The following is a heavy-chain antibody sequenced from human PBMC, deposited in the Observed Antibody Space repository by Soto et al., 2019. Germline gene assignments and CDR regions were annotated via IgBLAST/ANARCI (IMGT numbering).Heavy chain of an antibody. Sequence: SETLSLTCTVSGGSISKYYWSWIRQSPGKGLELIGNIYYSGNTYYNPSLKSRVTISIDTSKSQFSLKLSSVTAADTAVYYCARLRAGPDNGWYWAFDYWGQGTLVTVSS. CDR2: IYYSGNT. D-gene: IGHD6-19*01. CDR3: ARLRAGPDNGWYWAFDY. CDR1: GGSISKYY. J-gene: IGHJ4*02. V-gene: IGHV4-59*08.